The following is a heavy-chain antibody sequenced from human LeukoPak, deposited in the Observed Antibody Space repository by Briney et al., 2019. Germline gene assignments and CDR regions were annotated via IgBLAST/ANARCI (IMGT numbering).Heavy chain of an antibody. V-gene: IGHV3-23*01. CDR1: GFTFSSYA. D-gene: IGHD6-19*01. J-gene: IGHJ4*02. Sequence: GGSLRLSCAASGFTFSSYAMSWVRQAPGKGLEWVSDISGSGGSTYYADSVKGRFTISRDNFKNTLYLQMNSLRAEDTAVYYCAKGTLRIAVAGTVDYWGQGTLVTVSS. CDR3: AKGTLRIAVAGTVDY. CDR2: ISGSGGST.